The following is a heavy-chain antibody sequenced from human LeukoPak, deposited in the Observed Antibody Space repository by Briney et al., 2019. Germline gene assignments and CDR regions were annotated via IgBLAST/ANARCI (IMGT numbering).Heavy chain of an antibody. Sequence: GRSLRLSCTAPGFTFSSYDMHWVRQAPGKGLEWVAVIWYDGSNKYYADSVKGRFTISRGNSKNTLYLQMNSERAEDTAVYYCERHGVRPMVVDPEVEYWGEGNLVTVSS. CDR1: GFTFSSYD. V-gene: IGHV3-33*01. CDR3: ERHGVRPMVVDPEVEY. CDR2: IWYDGSNK. D-gene: IGHD3-22*01. J-gene: IGHJ4*02.